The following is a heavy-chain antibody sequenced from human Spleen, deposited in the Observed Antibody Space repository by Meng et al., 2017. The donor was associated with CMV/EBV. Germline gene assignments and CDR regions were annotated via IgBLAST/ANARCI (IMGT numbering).Heavy chain of an antibody. V-gene: IGHV3-53*01. CDR1: GFTFSTYI. J-gene: IGHJ5*02. Sequence: GESLKISCAASGFTFSTYIMNWVRQAPGKGLEWVSVIYSGGSTYYADSVKGRFTISRDNSKNTLYLQMNSLRAEDTAVYYCARDLSARGWFDPWGQGTLVTVSS. D-gene: IGHD3-3*01. CDR2: IYSGGST. CDR3: ARDLSARGWFDP.